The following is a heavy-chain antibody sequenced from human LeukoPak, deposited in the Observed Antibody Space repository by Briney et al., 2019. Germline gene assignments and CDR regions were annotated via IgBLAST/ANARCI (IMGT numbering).Heavy chain of an antibody. CDR2: ISNDGSHK. CDR1: RFPFSSYS. V-gene: IGHV3-30*04. J-gene: IGHJ4*02. D-gene: IGHD4-23*01. CDR3: ARDPNRLADYGGDYFDH. Sequence: GGSLRLSCAASRFPFSSYSMHWVRQAPGNGLEWVAVISNDGSHKYYADSVKGRFIISRDNSKNTLSLQMNTLRPDDTAVFYCARDPNRLADYGGDYFDHWGQGTLVTVSS.